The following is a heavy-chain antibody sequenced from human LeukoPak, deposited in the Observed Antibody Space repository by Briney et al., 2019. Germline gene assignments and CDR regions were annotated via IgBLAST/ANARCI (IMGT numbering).Heavy chain of an antibody. V-gene: IGHV3-74*01. Sequence: GGSLRLSCAASVFTFSNSWMHWVRQAPGKGLVWVSIIKSDGSTSYADSVKGRFTISRDNAKNTLYLQMNRPRAEDTAVYYCARNLVDDSSGSDAFDIWGQGTMVTVSS. J-gene: IGHJ3*02. CDR2: IKSDGST. CDR1: VFTFSNSW. CDR3: ARNLVDDSSGSDAFDI. D-gene: IGHD3-22*01.